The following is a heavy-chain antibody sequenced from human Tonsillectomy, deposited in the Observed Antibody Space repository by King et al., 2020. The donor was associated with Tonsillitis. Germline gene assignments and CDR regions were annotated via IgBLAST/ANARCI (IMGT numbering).Heavy chain of an antibody. J-gene: IGHJ4*02. CDR2: IYYSGST. CDR3: ARRRAVAGNRVYFDY. D-gene: IGHD6-19*01. V-gene: IGHV4-39*01. Sequence: QLQESGPGLVKPSETLSLTCTVSGGSISSSSYYWGWIRQPPGKGLEWIGSIYYSGSTYYNPSLKSRVTISVDTSKNQFSLKLSSVTAADTAVYYCARRRAVAGNRVYFDYWGQGTLVTVSS. CDR1: GGSISSSSYY.